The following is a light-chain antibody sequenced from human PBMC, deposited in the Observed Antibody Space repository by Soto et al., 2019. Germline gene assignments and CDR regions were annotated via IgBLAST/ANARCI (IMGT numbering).Light chain of an antibody. CDR1: IVGSES. J-gene: IGLJ1*01. CDR3: QVWASSSDRYV. Sequence: SYVLTQPPSVSVAPGQTAAITCGGNIVGSESVHWYQQKPSQAPVLVVYDVSDRPSGIPERFSGSKSGNTATLTISRVEDGDEADYYCQVWASSSDRYVFGTGTKLTVL. CDR2: DVS. V-gene: IGLV3-21*02.